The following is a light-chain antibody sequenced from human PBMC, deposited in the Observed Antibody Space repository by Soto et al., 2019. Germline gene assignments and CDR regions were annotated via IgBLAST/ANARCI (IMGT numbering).Light chain of an antibody. V-gene: IGLV2-14*01. Sequence: QSALTQPASVSGSPGQSITISCTGTSSDVGSYNYVSWYQQHPGKAPKLMIYEVSNRPSGVSDRFSGSKSGNTASLTISGLQAEDEADFYCQSYDSSLSGWVFGGGTKVTVL. CDR1: SSDVGSYNY. J-gene: IGLJ3*02. CDR2: EVS. CDR3: QSYDSSLSGWV.